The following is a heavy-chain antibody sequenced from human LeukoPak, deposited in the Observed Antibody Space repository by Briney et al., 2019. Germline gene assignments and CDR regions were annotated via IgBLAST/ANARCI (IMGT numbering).Heavy chain of an antibody. D-gene: IGHD2-15*01. Sequence: GGSLRLSCAASRFTFGTYYMHWVRQAPGKGLMSVSRINMDVSSASYADSVKGRFTISRDNAKNTLYLQMNSLRLEDTAVYYCASPTGYCSGGSCRRAHYYYGMDVWGQGTTVTVSS. CDR2: INMDVSSA. V-gene: IGHV3-74*01. J-gene: IGHJ6*02. CDR1: RFTFGTYY. CDR3: ASPTGYCSGGSCRRAHYYYGMDV.